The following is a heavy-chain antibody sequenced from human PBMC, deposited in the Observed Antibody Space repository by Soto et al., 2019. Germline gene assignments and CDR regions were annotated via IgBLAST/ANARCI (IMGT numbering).Heavy chain of an antibody. D-gene: IGHD5-12*01. CDR3: ASTTEATMDV. CDR2: IDTNGGST. V-gene: IGHV1-46*01. Sequence: QAQLMQSGAEVKKPGASVKLSCQTSGYFFTNYYIHWVRQAPGQGLEWMGIIDTNGGSTFYAQKFQGRVTMTKDTSTSTVYMDLSSLRSEDTAVYYCASTTEATMDVWGQGTTVTVSS. J-gene: IGHJ6*02. CDR1: GYFFTNYY.